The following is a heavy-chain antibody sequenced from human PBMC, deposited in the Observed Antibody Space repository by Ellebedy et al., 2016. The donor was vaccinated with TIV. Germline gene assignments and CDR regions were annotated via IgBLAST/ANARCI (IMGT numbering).Heavy chain of an antibody. Sequence: GESLKISCAASGFSVGSNYMSWVRQAPGKGLEWVSVFHSGGRIYYADSVKGRFTASRDNSKNTLFLQMNSLRAEDTALYFCARDGYCSGGSSYYYSGMDVWGLGTTVTVSS. CDR2: FHSGGRI. CDR1: GFSVGSNY. CDR3: ARDGYCSGGSSYYYSGMDV. D-gene: IGHD2-15*01. V-gene: IGHV3-66*01. J-gene: IGHJ6*02.